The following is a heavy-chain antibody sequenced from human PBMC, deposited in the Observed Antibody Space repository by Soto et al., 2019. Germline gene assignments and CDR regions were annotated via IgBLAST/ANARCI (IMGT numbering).Heavy chain of an antibody. CDR3: ARGARLDIVATIEKFDY. CDR2: INAGNGNT. Sequence: ASVKVSCKASGYTFTSYAMHWVRQAPGQRLGWMGWINAGNGNTKYSQKFQGRVTITRDTSASTAYMELSSLRSEDTAVYYCARGARLDIVATIEKFDYWGQGTLVTVSS. D-gene: IGHD5-12*01. J-gene: IGHJ4*02. V-gene: IGHV1-3*01. CDR1: GYTFTSYA.